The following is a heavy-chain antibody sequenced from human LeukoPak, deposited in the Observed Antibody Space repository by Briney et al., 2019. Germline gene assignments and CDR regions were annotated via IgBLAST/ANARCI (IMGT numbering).Heavy chain of an antibody. CDR1: VFTFSNYW. CDR2: TNPGGSPQ. CDR3: AGGHIDWVY. J-gene: IGHJ4*02. Sequence: LGGSVSLSCSASVFTFSNYWMSLVRQAPGKGLGWVAKTNPGGSPQLHVVSEKGRLPLSRDNPKNSLSLQMNCQSAAHAGVYYCAGGHIDWVYGGQGTLVTVSS. V-gene: IGHV3-7*01. D-gene: IGHD3-9*01.